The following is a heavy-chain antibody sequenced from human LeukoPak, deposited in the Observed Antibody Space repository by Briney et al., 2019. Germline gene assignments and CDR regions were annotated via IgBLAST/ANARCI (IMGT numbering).Heavy chain of an antibody. CDR3: ARDRPYDY. CDR2: ISGSSTYI. J-gene: IGHJ4*02. CDR1: GFTFSSYS. Sequence: GGSLRLSCAASGFTFSSYSMTWVRQAPGKGLEWVSFISGSSTYINYADAVKGRFTVSRDNAKNSLYLQMNSLRAEDTAVYYCARDRPYDYWGQGTLVTVSS. V-gene: IGHV3-21*01.